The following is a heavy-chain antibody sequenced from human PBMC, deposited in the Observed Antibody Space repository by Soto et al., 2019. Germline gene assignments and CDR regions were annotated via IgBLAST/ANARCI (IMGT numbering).Heavy chain of an antibody. J-gene: IGHJ4*02. D-gene: IGHD3-22*01. CDR2: VSGSGGTT. CDR1: GFTFSSYA. Sequence: EVQLLESGGGLVQPGGSVRLSCAASGFTFSSYAMSWVRQAPGKGLEWVSAVSGSGGTTYYADSVKGRFTISRDNSKNTVYLQMNSLRVEDTAVYYCAKGYYYDSRPRKYFDYWGQGTLVIVSS. V-gene: IGHV3-23*01. CDR3: AKGYYYDSRPRKYFDY.